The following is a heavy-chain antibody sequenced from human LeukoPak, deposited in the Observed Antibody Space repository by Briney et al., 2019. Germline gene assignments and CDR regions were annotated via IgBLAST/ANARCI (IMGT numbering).Heavy chain of an antibody. J-gene: IGHJ4*02. CDR1: GGSFSGYY. V-gene: IGHV4-34*01. CDR2: INHSGST. D-gene: IGHD3-22*01. Sequence: SETQSLTCAVYGGSFSGYYWSWIRQPPGKGLEWIGEINHSGSTNYNPSLKSRVTISVDTSKNQFSLKLSSVTAADTAVYYCAGTYYYDSSGYFFDYWGQGTLVTVSS. CDR3: AGTYYYDSSGYFFDY.